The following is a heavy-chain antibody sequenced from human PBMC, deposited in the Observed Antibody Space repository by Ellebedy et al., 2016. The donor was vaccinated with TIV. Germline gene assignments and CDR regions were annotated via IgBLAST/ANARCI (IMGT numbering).Heavy chain of an antibody. Sequence: MPGGSLRLSCTVSGDSVRSGAFYRSWIRQAPGKGLEWIGNIYSSGGTDYNPSLKSRVSISVDTSKNDFSLQVTSVSGADTAVYFCARESPADLARRYWYFDLWGRGTLVTVSS. D-gene: IGHD1-1*01. CDR2: IYSSGGT. CDR3: ARESPADLARRYWYFDL. CDR1: GDSVRSGAFY. J-gene: IGHJ2*01. V-gene: IGHV4-61*03.